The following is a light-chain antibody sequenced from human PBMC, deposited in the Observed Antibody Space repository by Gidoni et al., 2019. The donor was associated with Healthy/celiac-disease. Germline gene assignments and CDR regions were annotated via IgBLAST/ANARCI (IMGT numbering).Light chain of an antibody. Sequence: IQLTQSPYSLSASVGDRVTITRRASQGISSYLAWYQQKPGKAPKLLIYAASTLQSGVPSRFSGSGTGTDFTLTISSLQPEDFATYYCQQLNSYPLTCGGGTKVEIK. CDR1: QGISSY. CDR2: AAS. CDR3: QQLNSYPLT. J-gene: IGKJ4*01. V-gene: IGKV1-9*01.